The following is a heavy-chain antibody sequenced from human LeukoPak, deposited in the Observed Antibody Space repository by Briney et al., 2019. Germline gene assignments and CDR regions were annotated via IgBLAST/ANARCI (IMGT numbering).Heavy chain of an antibody. D-gene: IGHD2-21*02. Sequence: GGSLRLSCAASGFTFSSSAMSWVRQVPGKGLEWVSGISASGGSTYYADSVRGRFTISRDNSKNTLYLQMNSLRAEDTAVYYCARGSDRVTATHYGMDVWGQGTTVTVSS. CDR2: ISASGGST. CDR1: GFTFSSSA. V-gene: IGHV3-23*01. CDR3: ARGSDRVTATHYGMDV. J-gene: IGHJ6*02.